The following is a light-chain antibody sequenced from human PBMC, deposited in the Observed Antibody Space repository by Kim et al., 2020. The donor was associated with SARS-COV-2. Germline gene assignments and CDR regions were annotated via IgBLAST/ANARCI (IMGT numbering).Light chain of an antibody. V-gene: IGLV1-40*01. CDR3: QSYDSSLSARV. CDR1: SSNLGAGYH. Sequence: RATISCTGRSSNLGAGYHAHWYQQLPGTAPKLLIYGDTNRPSGVPDRFSGSRSGTSASLAVTGLQAEDEADYYCQSYDSSLSARVFGGGTQLTVL. CDR2: GDT. J-gene: IGLJ3*02.